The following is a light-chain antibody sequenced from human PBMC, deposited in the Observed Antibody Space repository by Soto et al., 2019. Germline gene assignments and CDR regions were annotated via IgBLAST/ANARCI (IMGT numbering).Light chain of an antibody. Sequence: DIQMTQSPSSLSASVGDRVTITCRTSQSISNYLNWFQQKPGKAPQVLIYAASKLQSGVPSRFSGSGSGTDFTLTISSLQTEDFATYYFQESYSTPRTFGQGTKVEIK. CDR2: AAS. V-gene: IGKV1-39*01. J-gene: IGKJ1*01. CDR1: QSISNY. CDR3: QESYSTPRT.